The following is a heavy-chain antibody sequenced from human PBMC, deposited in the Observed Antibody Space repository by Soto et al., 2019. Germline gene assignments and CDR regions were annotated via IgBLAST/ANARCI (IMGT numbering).Heavy chain of an antibody. J-gene: IGHJ5*02. CDR2: IIAGDASA. CDR3: ALATPSWFDP. Sequence: QVPLVQSGAEETKPGASVKVSCKASGYTFTNYAIHWVRQAPGQRREWMGWIIAGDASAKDSQKCQGRVTMTRDTSASTAYLYLSSLRAEDTALYYCALATPSWFDPWGQGTLGTVSS. CDR1: GYTFTNYA. V-gene: IGHV1-3*05.